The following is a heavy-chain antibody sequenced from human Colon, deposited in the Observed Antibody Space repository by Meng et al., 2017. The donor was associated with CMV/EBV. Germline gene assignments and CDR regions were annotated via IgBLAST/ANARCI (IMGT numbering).Heavy chain of an antibody. V-gene: IGHV3-23*01. CDR3: AKEGGWYCSSTSCSYFDY. J-gene: IGHJ4*02. CDR2: ISGSGGST. Sequence: FTFSSYWMHWVRQAPGKGLEWVSAISGSGGSTYYADSVKGRFTISRDNSKNTLYLQMNSLRAEDTAVYYCAKEGGWYCSSTSCSYFDYWGQGTLVTVSS. CDR1: FTFSSYW. D-gene: IGHD2-2*01.